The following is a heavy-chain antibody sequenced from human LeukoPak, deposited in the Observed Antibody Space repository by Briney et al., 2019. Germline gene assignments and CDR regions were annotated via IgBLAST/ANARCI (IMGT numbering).Heavy chain of an antibody. J-gene: IGHJ4*02. CDR1: GGSFSGYY. Sequence: SETLSLTCAVYGGSFSGYYWSWIRQPPGKGLEWIGEINHSGSTNCSPSLQSRVTISVDTSKNQFSLKLSSVTAADTAVYYCARGVYCSGGNCYLPLDSWGQGTLVTVSS. V-gene: IGHV4-34*01. CDR2: INHSGST. D-gene: IGHD2-15*01. CDR3: ARGVYCSGGNCYLPLDS.